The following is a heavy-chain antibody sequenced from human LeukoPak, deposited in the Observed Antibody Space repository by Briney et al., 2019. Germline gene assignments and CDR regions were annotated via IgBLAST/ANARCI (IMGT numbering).Heavy chain of an antibody. CDR1: GGTFSSYA. D-gene: IGHD6-13*01. Sequence: GASVKVSCKASGGTFSSYAISWVRQAPGQGLEWMGGIIPIFGTANYAQKFQGRVTITADESTSTAYMELSSLRSEDTAVYYCARETGIAAAIDYWGQGTLVTVSS. J-gene: IGHJ4*02. CDR2: IIPIFGTA. CDR3: ARETGIAAAIDY. V-gene: IGHV1-69*01.